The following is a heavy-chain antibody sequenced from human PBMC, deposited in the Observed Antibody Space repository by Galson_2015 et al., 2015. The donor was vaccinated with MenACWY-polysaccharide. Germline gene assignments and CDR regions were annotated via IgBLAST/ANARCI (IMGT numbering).Heavy chain of an antibody. D-gene: IGHD1-26*01. Sequence: SGYYWSWIRQPPGKGLEWIGEINHSGSTNYNPSLKSRVTISVDTSKNQFSLKLSSVTAADTAVYYCARWRGIVGATITGYYFDYWGQGTLVTVSS. V-gene: IGHV4-34*01. CDR3: ARWRGIVGATITGYYFDY. CDR1: SGYY. J-gene: IGHJ4*02. CDR2: INHSGST.